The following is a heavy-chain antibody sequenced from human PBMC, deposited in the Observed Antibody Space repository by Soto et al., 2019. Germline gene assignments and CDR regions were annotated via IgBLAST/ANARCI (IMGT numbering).Heavy chain of an antibody. CDR1: GGSISSYY. Sequence: QVQLQESGPGLVKPSETLSLTCTVSGGSISSYYWSWIRQPPGKGLEWIGYIYYSGSTNYNPSLKSRVTTSVDTYKNQFPLKLSSVTAADTAVYYCAGGRYYLTFVGYWGQGTLVTVSS. CDR2: IYYSGST. CDR3: AGGRYYLTFVGY. J-gene: IGHJ4*02. V-gene: IGHV4-59*01. D-gene: IGHD1-26*01.